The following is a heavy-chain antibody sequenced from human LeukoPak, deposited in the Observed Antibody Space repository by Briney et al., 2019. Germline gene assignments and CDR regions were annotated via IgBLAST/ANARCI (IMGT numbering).Heavy chain of an antibody. CDR2: IYYSGST. CDR3: VRDGDGVDYYGMDV. Sequence: SETLSLTCTVSGGSISSGGYYWSWIRQHPGKGLEWIGYIYYSGSTYYNPSLKSRVTISVDTSKNQFSLKLSSVTAADTAVYYCVRDGDGVDYYGMDVWGQGTTVTVSS. D-gene: IGHD4-17*01. CDR1: GGSISSGGYY. J-gene: IGHJ6*02. V-gene: IGHV4-31*03.